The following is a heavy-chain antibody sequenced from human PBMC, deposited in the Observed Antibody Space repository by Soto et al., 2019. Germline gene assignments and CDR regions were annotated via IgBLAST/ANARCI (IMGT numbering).Heavy chain of an antibody. CDR3: ARLVSVLTPIPETIDYFDY. J-gene: IGHJ4*02. D-gene: IGHD1-20*01. CDR1: GGSFSSYY. Sequence: SETLSLTCAVYGGSFSSYYWGWIRQPPGKGLEWIGSIYYSGSTYYNPSLKSRVTISVDTSKNQFSLKLSSVTAADTAVYYCARLVSVLTPIPETIDYFDYWGQGTLVTVSS. V-gene: IGHV4-39*01. CDR2: IYYSGST.